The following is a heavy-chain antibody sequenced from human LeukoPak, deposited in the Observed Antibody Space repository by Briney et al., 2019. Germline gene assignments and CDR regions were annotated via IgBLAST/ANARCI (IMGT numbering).Heavy chain of an antibody. D-gene: IGHD6-19*01. Sequence: GGSLRLSCAASGFTFSSYSMNWVRQAPGKGLEWVSSISSSSSYIYYADSVKGRFTISRDNAKNSLYLQMNSLRAEDTAVYYCARVVAVAAKGNYFDYWGQGTLVTVSS. CDR2: ISSSSSYI. J-gene: IGHJ4*02. CDR1: GFTFSSYS. CDR3: ARVVAVAAKGNYFDY. V-gene: IGHV3-21*01.